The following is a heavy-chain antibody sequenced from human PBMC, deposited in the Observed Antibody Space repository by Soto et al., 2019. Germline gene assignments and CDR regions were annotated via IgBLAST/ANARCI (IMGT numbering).Heavy chain of an antibody. CDR1: GGSFSGHY. Sequence: QVQLQQWGAGLLKPSETLSLTCAVSGGSFSGHYWSWIRQPPGKGLEWIGELNHSGSTNYNPSLKSRVPISVDTSQTQFSLKLSSVTAADTAVYFCARVGALGSSSCFDYWRQGTLVTVSS. D-gene: IGHD6-13*01. CDR2: LNHSGST. J-gene: IGHJ4*02. CDR3: ARVGALGSSSCFDY. V-gene: IGHV4-34*01.